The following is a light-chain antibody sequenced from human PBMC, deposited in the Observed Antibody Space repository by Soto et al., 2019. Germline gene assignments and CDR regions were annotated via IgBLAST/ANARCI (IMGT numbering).Light chain of an antibody. CDR3: QQRSTWPWT. V-gene: IGKV3-11*01. CDR1: QSVSSS. CDR2: DAS. J-gene: IGKJ2*01. Sequence: EIVLTQSPATLSLSPGERATLSCRASQSVSSSLAWYQQKPGQAPRLLIYDASNRATGIPARFSGGGSGTDFTLTISSLEPEDFAVYYCQQRSTWPWTFGLGTKLEIK.